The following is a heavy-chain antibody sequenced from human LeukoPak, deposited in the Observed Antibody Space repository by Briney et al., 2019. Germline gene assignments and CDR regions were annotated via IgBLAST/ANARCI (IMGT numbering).Heavy chain of an antibody. D-gene: IGHD2-2*01. CDR3: ARDCYVSTSSPLGY. J-gene: IGHJ4*02. Sequence: PGGSLRLSCGASGFTFSSYWMSWVRQAPGKGLEWVANIKQDGSEKYYVDSVKGRFTISRDNAKNSLYLQMNSLRAEDTAVYYCARDCYVSTSSPLGYWGQGTLVTVSS. CDR1: GFTFSSYW. CDR2: IKQDGSEK. V-gene: IGHV3-7*01.